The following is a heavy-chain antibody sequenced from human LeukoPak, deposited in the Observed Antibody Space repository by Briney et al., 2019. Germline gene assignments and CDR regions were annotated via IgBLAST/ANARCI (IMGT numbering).Heavy chain of an antibody. J-gene: IGHJ4*02. Sequence: SETLPLTCTVSGYSISSGYYWGWIRQPPGKGLEWIGSIYHSGSTYYNPSLKSRVTISVDTSKNQFSLKVRSVTAADTAVYFCARGKSRGSHIDYWGQGTLVTVSS. CDR3: ARGKSRGSHIDY. D-gene: IGHD1-26*01. CDR1: GYSISSGYY. CDR2: IYHSGST. V-gene: IGHV4-38-2*02.